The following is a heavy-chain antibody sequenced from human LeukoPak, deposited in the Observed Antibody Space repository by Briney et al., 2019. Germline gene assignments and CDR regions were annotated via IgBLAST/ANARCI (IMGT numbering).Heavy chain of an antibody. D-gene: IGHD2-21*02. CDR3: ARHPPSGGDCLDY. J-gene: IGHJ4*02. V-gene: IGHV3-7*01. CDR2: IKQDGSEK. CDR1: GFTFRSYW. Sequence: GGSLRLSCAASGFTFRSYWMRWVRQAPGKGLEWVANIKQDGSEKYYVDSVKGRFTISRDNAKNSLYLQMNSLRAEDTAVYYCARHPPSGGDCLDYWGQGTLVTVSS.